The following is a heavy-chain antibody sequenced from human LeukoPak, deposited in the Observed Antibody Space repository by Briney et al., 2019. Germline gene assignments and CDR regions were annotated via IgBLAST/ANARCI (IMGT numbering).Heavy chain of an antibody. Sequence: PGGSLRLSCAASGFSVSSNYMNWVRQAPGKGLEWVSIIYSGGTTYYADSVKGRFTISRDNSKNTLYLQMNSLRAEDTAVYYCARDPDYWGQGTLVTVSS. V-gene: IGHV3-53*01. CDR3: ARDPDY. J-gene: IGHJ4*02. CDR2: IYSGGTT. CDR1: GFSVSSNY.